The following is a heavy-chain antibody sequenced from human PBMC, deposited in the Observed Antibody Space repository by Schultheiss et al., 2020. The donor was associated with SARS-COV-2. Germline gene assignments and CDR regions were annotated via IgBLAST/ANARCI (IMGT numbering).Heavy chain of an antibody. Sequence: GGSLRLSCAASGFSFSSYAMSWVRQAPGKGLDWVSAVSGSGGSTHYADSVKGRFTISRDNSQNTLYLQMNNLRAEDTAVYYCANVWLQYRARVDYWGQGTLVTVSS. V-gene: IGHV3-23*01. CDR1: GFSFSSYA. CDR2: VSGSGGST. D-gene: IGHD5-24*01. CDR3: ANVWLQYRARVDY. J-gene: IGHJ4*02.